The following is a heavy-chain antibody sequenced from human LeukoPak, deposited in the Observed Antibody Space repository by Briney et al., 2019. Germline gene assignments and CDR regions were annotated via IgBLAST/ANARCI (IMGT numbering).Heavy chain of an antibody. CDR2: ISGSGGST. CDR3: ARRNLAVTTDGGIGTGMDV. D-gene: IGHD4-17*01. CDR1: GFSFGTYW. Sequence: GGSLRLSCAASGFSFGTYWMSWVRQAPGKGLEWVSAISGSGGSTYYADSVKGRFTISRDNAKNSLYLQMNSLRAEDTAVYYCARRNLAVTTDGGIGTGMDVWGQGTTVTVSS. V-gene: IGHV3-23*01. J-gene: IGHJ6*02.